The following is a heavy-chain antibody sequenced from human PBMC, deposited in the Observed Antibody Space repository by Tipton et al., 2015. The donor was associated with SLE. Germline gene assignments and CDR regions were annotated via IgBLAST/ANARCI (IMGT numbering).Heavy chain of an antibody. V-gene: IGHV4-34*01. CDR2: INTGGRT. CDR3: ARGEFGSGWYV. CDR1: GESFNGYY. D-gene: IGHD6-13*01. Sequence: TLSLTCAVYGESFNGYYWTWIRQFPGKGLEWIGQINTGGRTNYTPSLKSRVNMSVDTPKNQVFLKLTSVTAADTAVYYCARGEFGSGWYVWGQGMLVTVSS. J-gene: IGHJ4*02.